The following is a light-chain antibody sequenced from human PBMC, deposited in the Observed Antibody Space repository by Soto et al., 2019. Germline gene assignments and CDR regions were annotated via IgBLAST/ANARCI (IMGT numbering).Light chain of an antibody. CDR2: GNS. V-gene: IGLV1-40*01. Sequence: QSVLTQPPSVSGAPGQRVTISCTGSSSNIGAGYDVHWYQQLPGTAPKLLIYGNSNRPSGVPDRFSGSKSGTSASLAITGFQAEDEADYYCQSYDRSLSGLVFGGGTKLTVL. J-gene: IGLJ2*01. CDR1: SSNIGAGYD. CDR3: QSYDRSLSGLV.